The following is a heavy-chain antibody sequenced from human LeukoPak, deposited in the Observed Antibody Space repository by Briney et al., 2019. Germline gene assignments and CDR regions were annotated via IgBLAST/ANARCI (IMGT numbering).Heavy chain of an antibody. Sequence: GGSLRLSCAASGLTFTSYAMTWVRQAPGKGLEWVSGISGSGGSTYYADSVKGRFTISRDNSKNTLYLQMNSLRAEDTAVYYCAKAGSSWYIGYWGQGTLVTVSS. CDR1: GLTFTSYA. V-gene: IGHV3-23*01. CDR2: ISGSGGST. J-gene: IGHJ4*02. D-gene: IGHD6-13*01. CDR3: AKAGSSWYIGY.